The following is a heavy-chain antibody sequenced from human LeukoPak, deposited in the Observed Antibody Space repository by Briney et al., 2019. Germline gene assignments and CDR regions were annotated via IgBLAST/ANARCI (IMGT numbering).Heavy chain of an antibody. V-gene: IGHV3-30*04. CDR2: ISYEGSNK. D-gene: IGHD6-19*01. J-gene: IGHJ4*02. CDR1: GFTFSSYA. Sequence: GGSLRLSCAASGFTFSSYAMHWVRQAPDKGLEWVAVISYEGSNKYYADSVKGRFTVSRDNSKNTLYLQMNSLRAEDTAVYYCARDKYSSAWYDIFDYWGQGTLVTVSS. CDR3: ARDKYSSAWYDIFDY.